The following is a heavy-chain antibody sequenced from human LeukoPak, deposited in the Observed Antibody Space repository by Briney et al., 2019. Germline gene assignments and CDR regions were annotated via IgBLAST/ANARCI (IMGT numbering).Heavy chain of an antibody. CDR3: ARHHDYMITFGGTEAFDI. D-gene: IGHD3-16*01. J-gene: IGHJ3*02. CDR1: GGSIRSSYYY. CDR2: IYDSGST. Sequence: SETLSLTCTVSGGSIRSSYYYWGWIRQPPGKGLEWIGSIYDSGSTYYNPSLKSRVTISVDTSKNQFSLKLNSVTAADTAVYYCARHHDYMITFGGTEAFDIWGQGTMVTVSS. V-gene: IGHV4-39*01.